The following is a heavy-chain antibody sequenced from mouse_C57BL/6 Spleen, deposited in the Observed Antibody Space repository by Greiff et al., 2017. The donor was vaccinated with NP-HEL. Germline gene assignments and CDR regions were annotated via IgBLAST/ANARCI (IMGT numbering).Heavy chain of an antibody. Sequence: VKLMESGAELVRPGASVTLSCKASGYTFTDYEMHWVKQTPVHGLEWIGAIDPETGGTAYNQKFKGKAILTADKSSSTAYMELRSLTSEDSAVYYCTRKGVTTVVAFDYWGQGTTLTVSS. CDR3: TRKGVTTVVAFDY. V-gene: IGHV1-15*01. CDR1: GYTFTDYE. D-gene: IGHD1-1*01. J-gene: IGHJ2*01. CDR2: IDPETGGT.